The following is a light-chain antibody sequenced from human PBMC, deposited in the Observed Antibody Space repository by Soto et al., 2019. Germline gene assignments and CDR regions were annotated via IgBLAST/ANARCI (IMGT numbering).Light chain of an antibody. V-gene: IGKV1-39*01. Sequence: DIQMTQSPSSLSASVGDRVTITCRASQSISSYLNWYQQKPGKAPKLLIYDASSLQSGVPSRFSGSGSGTDFTLTISSLQREDFASYYCHQSYNTPYTFGQGTKVEIK. CDR1: QSISSY. CDR2: DAS. J-gene: IGKJ2*01. CDR3: HQSYNTPYT.